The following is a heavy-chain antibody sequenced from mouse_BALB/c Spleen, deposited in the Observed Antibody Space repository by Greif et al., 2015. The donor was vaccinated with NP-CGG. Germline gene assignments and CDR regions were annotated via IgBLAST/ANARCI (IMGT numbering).Heavy chain of an antibody. CDR2: ISSGSSTI. D-gene: IGHD1-1*01. V-gene: IGHV5-17*02. Sequence: EVHLVESGGGLVHPGGSRKLSCAASGFTFSSFGMHWVRQAPEKGLEWVAYISSGSSTIYYADTVKGRFTISRDNPKNTLFLQMTSLRSEDTAMYYCARWGTTVRWGQGTLVTVSA. J-gene: IGHJ3*02. CDR1: GFTFSSFG. CDR3: ARWGTTVR.